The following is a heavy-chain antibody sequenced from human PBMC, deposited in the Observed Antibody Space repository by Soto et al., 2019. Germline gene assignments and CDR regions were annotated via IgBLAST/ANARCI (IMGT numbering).Heavy chain of an antibody. J-gene: IGHJ4*02. CDR3: ANLGGGNDY. CDR2: ISWNSGSI. Sequence: GGSLRLSCAASGFTFDDYAMHWVRQAPGKGLEWVSGISWNSGSIGYADSVKGRFTISRDNAKNSLYLQMNSLRAEDTALYYCANLGGGNDYWGQGTLVTVSS. V-gene: IGHV3-9*01. CDR1: GFTFDDYA.